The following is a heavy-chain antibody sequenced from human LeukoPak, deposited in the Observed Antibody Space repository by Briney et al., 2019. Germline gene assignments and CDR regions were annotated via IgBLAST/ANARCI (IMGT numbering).Heavy chain of an antibody. D-gene: IGHD6-13*01. V-gene: IGHV4-30-2*01. Sequence: PSETLSLTCTVSGGSISSGGYYWSWIRQPPGKGLEWIGYIYHSGSTYYNPSLKSRVTISVDRSKNQFSLKLSSVTAADTAVYYCARAHRPYSSSWPPGYGMDVWGQGTTVTVSS. J-gene: IGHJ6*02. CDR1: GGSISSGGYY. CDR3: ARAHRPYSSSWPPGYGMDV. CDR2: IYHSGST.